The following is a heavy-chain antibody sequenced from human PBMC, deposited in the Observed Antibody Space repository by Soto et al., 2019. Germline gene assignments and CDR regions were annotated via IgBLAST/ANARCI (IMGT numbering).Heavy chain of an antibody. CDR2: ISSSSSDI. J-gene: IGHJ3*02. V-gene: IGHV3-21*01. D-gene: IGHD7-27*01. CDR1: GFTFSSYS. CDR3: ARDPPGDGFDI. Sequence: PGGSLSLSCAASGFTFSSYSMNWVRQAPGKGLEWVSYISSSSSDIYYADSVKGRFSISRDNAKNSLYLQMNSLRAEDTAVYYCARDPPGDGFDIWGQGTMVTVSS.